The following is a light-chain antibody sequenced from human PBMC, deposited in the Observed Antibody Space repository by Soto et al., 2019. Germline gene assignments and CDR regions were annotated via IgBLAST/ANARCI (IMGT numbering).Light chain of an antibody. Sequence: QSVLTQPHSASGTPGQRVTISCSGSSSNIGSNSVHWFQQVPGTAPKPLIYSSNQRPSGVPERFSGSKSGTSASLAISGLQSEDEADYYCAASDDSLNGHIFGTGTKLTVL. CDR3: AASDDSLNGHI. CDR2: SSN. J-gene: IGLJ1*01. CDR1: SSNIGSNS. V-gene: IGLV1-44*01.